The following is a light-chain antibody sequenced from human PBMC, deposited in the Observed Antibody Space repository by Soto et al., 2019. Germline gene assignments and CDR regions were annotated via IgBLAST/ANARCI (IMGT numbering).Light chain of an antibody. J-gene: IGKJ1*01. CDR1: QSVTSSY. V-gene: IGKV3-20*01. Sequence: PGERATLSCRASQSVTSSYLAWYQQKPGQAPRLLIYGASGRATGIPDRFSGSGSGTDFTLTISRLEPEDCAVYYCQQYGSSPRFGQGTKVDIK. CDR2: GAS. CDR3: QQYGSSPR.